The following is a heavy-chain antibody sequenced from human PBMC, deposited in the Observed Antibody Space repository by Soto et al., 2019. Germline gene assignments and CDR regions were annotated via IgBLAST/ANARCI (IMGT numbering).Heavy chain of an antibody. CDR1: GGTFSSYT. CDR2: IIPILGIA. CDR3: AWIPMTITYYFDY. V-gene: IGHV1-69*02. D-gene: IGHD3-22*01. J-gene: IGHJ4*02. Sequence: QVQLVQSGAEVKKPGSSVKVSCKASGGTFSSYTISWVRQAPGQGLEWMGRIIPILGIANYAQKFQGRVTITADKSPSTAYMELSSLRSEDTAVYYCAWIPMTITYYFDYWGQGTLVTVSS.